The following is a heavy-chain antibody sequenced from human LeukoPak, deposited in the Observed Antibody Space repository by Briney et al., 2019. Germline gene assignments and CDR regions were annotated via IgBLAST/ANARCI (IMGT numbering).Heavy chain of an antibody. J-gene: IGHJ6*02. CDR1: GGTFSSYA. D-gene: IGHD2-2*01. Sequence: ASVKVSCKASGGTFSSYAISWVRQAPGQGLEWMGGIIPIFGTANYAQEFQGRVTITADESTSTAYMELSSLRSEDTAVYYCAREGPSGVVVPAAQAYYYYGMDVWGQGTTVTVSS. CDR2: IIPIFGTA. CDR3: AREGPSGVVVPAAQAYYYYGMDV. V-gene: IGHV1-69*13.